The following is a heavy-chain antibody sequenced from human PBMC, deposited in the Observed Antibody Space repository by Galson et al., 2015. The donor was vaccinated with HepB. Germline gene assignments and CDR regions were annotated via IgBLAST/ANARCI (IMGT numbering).Heavy chain of an antibody. J-gene: IGHJ4*02. CDR1: GFSFSDYY. Sequence: SLRLSCAASGFSFSDYYLDWVRQAPGKGLEWVAYISGTGNSIEYADSVKGRFTISRDNAKNSLYLQMTSLRVEDTAIYYCARDVVSRDCGADCSDFDHWGQGTLVTASS. V-gene: IGHV3-11*01. D-gene: IGHD2-21*01. CDR2: ISGTGNSI. CDR3: ARDVVSRDCGADCSDFDH.